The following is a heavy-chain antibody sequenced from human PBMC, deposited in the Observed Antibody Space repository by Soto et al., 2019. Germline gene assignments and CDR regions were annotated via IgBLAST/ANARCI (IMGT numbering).Heavy chain of an antibody. J-gene: IGHJ5*02. Sequence: GGSLRLSCTGSGFTVSSHYMTWVRQAPGKGLEWVSVIYSDGSTYYADSVKGRFTISRDNPKNTVYLQMNSLGAEDTAVYYCARDQGEHCSGTICYAPGWLDPWGQGILVTVSS. CDR3: ARDQGEHCSGTICYAPGWLDP. V-gene: IGHV3-66*01. CDR1: GFTVSSHY. D-gene: IGHD2-2*01. CDR2: IYSDGST.